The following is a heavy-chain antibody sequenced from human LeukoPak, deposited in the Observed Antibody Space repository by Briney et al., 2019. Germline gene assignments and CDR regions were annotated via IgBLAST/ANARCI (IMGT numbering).Heavy chain of an antibody. CDR1: GFTFSSYG. CDR3: ASLRGKETNY. CDR2: IRYDGSNK. Sequence: PGGSLRLSCAASGFTFSSYGMHWVRQAPGKGLEWVAFIRYDGSNKYYADSVKGRFTISRDKSKNTLYLQMNSLRAEDTAVYYCASLRGKETNYWGQGTLVTVSS. V-gene: IGHV3-30*02. J-gene: IGHJ4*02. D-gene: IGHD1-7*01.